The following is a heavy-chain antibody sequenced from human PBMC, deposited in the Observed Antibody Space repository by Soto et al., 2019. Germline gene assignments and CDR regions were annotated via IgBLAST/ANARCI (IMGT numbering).Heavy chain of an antibody. V-gene: IGHV1-24*01. CDR2: FDPEDGET. CDR1: GYTLTELS. D-gene: IGHD6-13*01. CDR3: TTKGRWYVGYYYYGMDV. J-gene: IGHJ6*02. Sequence: QVQLVQSGAEVKKPGASVKVSCKVSGYTLTELSMHWVRQAPGKGLEWMGGFDPEDGETIYAQKVQGRVTMTEDTSTDTDYMELSSLRSEDTAVYYCTTKGRWYVGYYYYGMDVWGQGTTVTVS.